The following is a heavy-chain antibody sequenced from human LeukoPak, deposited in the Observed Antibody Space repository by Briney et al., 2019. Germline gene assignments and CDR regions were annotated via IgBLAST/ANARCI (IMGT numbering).Heavy chain of an antibody. CDR2: IYYSGST. CDR3: ARGDLGYCSGGSCYYFDY. J-gene: IGHJ4*02. Sequence: KTSETLSLTCTVSGGSISSGDYYWSWIRQPPGKGLEWIGYIYYSGSTYYNPSLKSRVTISVDKSKNQFSLKLSSVTAADTAVYYCARGDLGYCSGGSCYYFDYWGQGTLVTVSS. CDR1: GGSISSGDYY. V-gene: IGHV4-30-4*01. D-gene: IGHD2-15*01.